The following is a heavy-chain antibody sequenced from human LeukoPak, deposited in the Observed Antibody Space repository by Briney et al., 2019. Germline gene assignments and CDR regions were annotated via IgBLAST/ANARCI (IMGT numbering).Heavy chain of an antibody. D-gene: IGHD6-13*01. Sequence: GASVKVSCKASGYTFSNFGLAWVRQAPGQALEWMGWVSGYSGNANYAGKFQDRVVMTTDRSTSTAYMELRSLKSDDTAVYYCTRCLSSSWQRLDSWGQGTLVIVSS. CDR1: GYTFSNFG. CDR2: VSGYSGNA. CDR3: TRCLSSSWQRLDS. J-gene: IGHJ4*02. V-gene: IGHV1-18*01.